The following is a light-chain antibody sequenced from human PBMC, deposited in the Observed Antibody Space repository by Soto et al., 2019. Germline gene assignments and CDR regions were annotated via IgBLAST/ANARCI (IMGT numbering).Light chain of an antibody. Sequence: QSVLTQPPSASGTPGQRVTISCSGSSSNIGSYTVNWYQQLPGTAPKLLIHSNNQRPSGVPDRYSGSKSGTSASLAISGLQSEDEADYYCAAWDDSLNGWVFGGGTKLTVL. V-gene: IGLV1-44*01. CDR3: AAWDDSLNGWV. CDR2: SNN. CDR1: SSNIGSYT. J-gene: IGLJ3*02.